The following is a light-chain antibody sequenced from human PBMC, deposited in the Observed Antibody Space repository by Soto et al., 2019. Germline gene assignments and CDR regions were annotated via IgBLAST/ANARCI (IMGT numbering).Light chain of an antibody. V-gene: IGKV1-39*01. CDR1: QQFTPY. CDR2: DGS. J-gene: IGKJ1*01. Sequence: GDRVTMNCRASQQFTPYVNWYQLKDGKARKLLISDGSILQTGVPPRFSGTGSGTDFTLTVNGLQTEDFATYDCQQSYGTPPTFGQGTKVDIK. CDR3: QQSYGTPPT.